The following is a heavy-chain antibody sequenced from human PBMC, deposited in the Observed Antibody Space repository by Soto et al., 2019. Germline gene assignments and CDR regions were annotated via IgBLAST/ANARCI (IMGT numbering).Heavy chain of an antibody. CDR3: ARQRTTVVTQAYFDH. D-gene: IGHD2-21*02. CDR1: GESISSSSYY. CDR2: IYYSGRT. J-gene: IGHJ4*02. V-gene: IGHV4-39*01. Sequence: KPSETLSLTCIVSGESISSSSYYWGWIRQPPGKGLEWIGSIYYSGRTYYNPSFKSRVTISIDTSKNQFSLKLSSVTATATAVYYCARQRTTVVTQAYFDHWGQGALVTVSS.